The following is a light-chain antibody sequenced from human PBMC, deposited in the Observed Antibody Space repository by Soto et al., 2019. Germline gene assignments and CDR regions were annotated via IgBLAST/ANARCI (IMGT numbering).Light chain of an antibody. J-gene: IGKJ1*01. CDR3: HQRSNSRT. V-gene: IGKV1-39*01. Sequence: DIQMTQSPSSLSASVGDRATITCRASQTISNFLNWYQQVPGQAPSLLMYDASSLTRGVPARFSGSGSGTDFTLTISRQAAEDVADYYCHQRSNSRTFGQGTKVDIK. CDR1: QTISNF. CDR2: DAS.